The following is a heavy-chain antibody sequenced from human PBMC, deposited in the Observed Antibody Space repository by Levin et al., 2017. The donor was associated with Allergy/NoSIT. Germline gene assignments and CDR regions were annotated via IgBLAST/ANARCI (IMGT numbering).Heavy chain of an antibody. CDR1: GFTFSSYS. Sequence: GGSLRLSCGGSGFTFSSYSMNCVRQAPGKGLEWVSHITSNSRTTFYADSVKGRFTISRDNAKYSLFLQMNSLRAEDTAVYYCSRDGRRGYDMDVWGQGTTVTVSS. V-gene: IGHV3-48*01. J-gene: IGHJ6*02. D-gene: IGHD3-10*01. CDR3: SRDGRRGYDMDV. CDR2: ITSNSRTT.